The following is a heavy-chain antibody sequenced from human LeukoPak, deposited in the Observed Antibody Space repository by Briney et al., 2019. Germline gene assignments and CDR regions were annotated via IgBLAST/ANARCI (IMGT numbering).Heavy chain of an antibody. CDR3: ARDLPSGSYYDPQYYFDY. Sequence: ASVKVSCKASGGTFSSYAISWVRQAPGQGLEWMGRIIPIFGIANYAQKFQGRVMITADKSTSTAYMELSSLRSEDTAVYYCARDLPSGSYYDPQYYFDYWGQGTLVTVSS. D-gene: IGHD1-26*01. V-gene: IGHV1-69*04. CDR2: IIPIFGIA. J-gene: IGHJ4*02. CDR1: GGTFSSYA.